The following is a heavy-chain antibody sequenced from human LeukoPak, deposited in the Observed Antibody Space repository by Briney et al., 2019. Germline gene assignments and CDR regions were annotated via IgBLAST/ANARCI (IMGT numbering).Heavy chain of an antibody. J-gene: IGHJ4*02. D-gene: IGHD5-12*01. Sequence: PGGSLRLSRAASGFTFSSYGMHWVRQAPGKGLEWVAVISYEGSNKYYADSVTGRFTISRDKSKNTLYLQMNSLRAEDTAVYYCAKAHGGSGYDSYFDYGGQGTLVTVSS. CDR3: AKAHGGSGYDSYFDY. CDR2: ISYEGSNK. V-gene: IGHV3-30*18. CDR1: GFTFSSYG.